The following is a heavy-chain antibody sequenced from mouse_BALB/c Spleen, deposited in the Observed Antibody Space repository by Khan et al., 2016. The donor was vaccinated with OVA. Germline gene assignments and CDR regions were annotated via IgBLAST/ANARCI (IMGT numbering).Heavy chain of an antibody. V-gene: IGHV5-6-5*01. CDR1: GFTFSNYA. Sequence: EVELVESGGGLVKPGGSLKLSCAGSGFTFSNYAMSWVRLTPEKRLEWVASISSGGNTYYPDSVKGRFTISRDNARNILYLKMSSLRSEDTAMYNCERLGDDWGKGTSGNGSS. CDR2: ISSGGNT. CDR3: ERLGDD. J-gene: IGHJ4*01.